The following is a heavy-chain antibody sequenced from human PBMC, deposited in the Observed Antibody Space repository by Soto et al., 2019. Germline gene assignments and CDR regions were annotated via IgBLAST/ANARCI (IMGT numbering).Heavy chain of an antibody. D-gene: IGHD3-22*01. CDR1: GFTFTTYY. V-gene: IGHV1-46*01. CDR2: IDPSGGST. Sequence: ASVKVSCKTSGFTFTTYYIHWVRQAPGQGLGWMGVIDPSGGSTTYAQKFQGRITMTSDMSTSTVYMELSGLRSEDTAVYYCARVPYDTTGYYAFWGQGTLVTVSS. CDR3: ARVPYDTTGYYAF. J-gene: IGHJ4*02.